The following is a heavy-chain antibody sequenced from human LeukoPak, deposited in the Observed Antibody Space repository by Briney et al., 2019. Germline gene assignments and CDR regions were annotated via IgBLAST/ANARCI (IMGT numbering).Heavy chain of an antibody. CDR1: GGSISSGGYY. J-gene: IGHJ4*01. D-gene: IGHD1-26*01. Sequence: PSETLSLTCTVSGGSISSGGYYWSWIRQPPGKGLEWIGYIYHSGSTYYNPSLKSRVTISVDRSKNQFSLKLSSVTAADTAVYYCARTYSGSYLFDYWGQGTLVTVSS. CDR3: ARTYSGSYLFDY. V-gene: IGHV4-30-2*01. CDR2: IYHSGST.